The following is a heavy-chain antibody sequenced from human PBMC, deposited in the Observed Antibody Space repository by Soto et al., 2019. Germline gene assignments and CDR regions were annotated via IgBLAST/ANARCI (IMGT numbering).Heavy chain of an antibody. D-gene: IGHD5-12*01. V-gene: IGHV1-3*01. J-gene: IGHJ6*03. Sequence: ASVKVSCKASGYTFTSYAMHWVRQAPGQRLEWMGWINAGNGNTKYSQKFQGRVTITRDTSASTAYMELSSLRSEDTAVYYCARDNIVAYYYYYYMDVWGKGTTVTVSS. CDR3: ARDNIVAYYYYYYMDV. CDR1: GYTFTSYA. CDR2: INAGNGNT.